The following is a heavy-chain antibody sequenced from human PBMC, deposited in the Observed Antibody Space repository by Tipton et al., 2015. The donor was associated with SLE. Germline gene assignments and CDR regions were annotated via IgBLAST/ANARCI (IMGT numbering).Heavy chain of an antibody. CDR3: ARPIVGVAAFHI. CDR1: GGSISSGSYY. Sequence: TLSLTCTVSGGSISSGSYYWSWIRQPPGKGLEWIGYIYYSGSTNYNPSLKSRVTISVDTSKNQFSLKLSSVTAADTAVYFCARPIVGVAAFHIWGPGTMVTVSS. J-gene: IGHJ3*02. V-gene: IGHV4-61*01. CDR2: IYYSGST. D-gene: IGHD1-26*01.